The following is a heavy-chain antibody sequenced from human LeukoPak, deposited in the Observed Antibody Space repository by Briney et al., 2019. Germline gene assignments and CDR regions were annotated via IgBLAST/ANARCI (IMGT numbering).Heavy chain of an antibody. J-gene: IGHJ3*02. CDR3: ARRGLVPVFGI. D-gene: IGHD3-10*02. Sequence: GGSLRLSCAASGFTFSSFWMHWVRQAPGKGLLWLSRVNGDGNITTYADSVRGRFTISRDNAKNTLYLQMNGLRAEDTAVYYCARRGLVPVFGIWGQGTMVSVTS. V-gene: IGHV3-74*01. CDR2: VNGDGNIT. CDR1: GFTFSSFW.